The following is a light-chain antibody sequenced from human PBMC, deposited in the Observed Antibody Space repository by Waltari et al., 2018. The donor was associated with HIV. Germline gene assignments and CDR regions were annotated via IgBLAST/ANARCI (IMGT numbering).Light chain of an antibody. CDR1: NSAVGSYNL. J-gene: IGLJ1*01. Sequence: QSALTQPASVSGSPGQSTTISCTGTNSAVGSYNLFSWYQQHPGKAPKLMIYEGSKRPSGVSNRFSGSKSGNTASLTISGLQAEDEADYYCCSYAGSNTFVFGTGTKVTVL. V-gene: IGLV2-23*03. CDR3: CSYAGSNTFV. CDR2: EGS.